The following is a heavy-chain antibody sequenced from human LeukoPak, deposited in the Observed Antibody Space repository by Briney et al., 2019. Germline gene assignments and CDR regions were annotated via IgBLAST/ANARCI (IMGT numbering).Heavy chain of an antibody. CDR2: ISYSGST. D-gene: IGHD1-26*01. CDR1: GDSISNYY. J-gene: IGHJ4*02. V-gene: IGHV4-59*01. CDR3: ARNEWVPYYFDY. Sequence: SETLSLTCTVSGDSISNYYRSWIRQPPGKGLEWIGYISYSGSTNYSPSLKSRVTISVDTSKNQFSLKLTSVTAADTAVYYCARNEWVPYYFDYWGQGTLVTVSS.